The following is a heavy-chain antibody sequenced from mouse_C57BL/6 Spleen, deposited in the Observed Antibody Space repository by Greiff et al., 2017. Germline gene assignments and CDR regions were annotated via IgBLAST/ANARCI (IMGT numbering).Heavy chain of an antibody. CDR3: TAGDGYYPYAMDY. CDR1: GYTFTDYE. Sequence: VQLKQSGAELVRPGASVTLSCKASGYTFTDYEMHWVKQTPVHGLEWIGAIDPETGGTAYNQKFKGKAILTADKSSSTAYMELRSLTSEDSAVYYCTAGDGYYPYAMDYWGQGTSVTVSS. CDR2: IDPETGGT. J-gene: IGHJ4*01. V-gene: IGHV1-15*01. D-gene: IGHD2-3*01.